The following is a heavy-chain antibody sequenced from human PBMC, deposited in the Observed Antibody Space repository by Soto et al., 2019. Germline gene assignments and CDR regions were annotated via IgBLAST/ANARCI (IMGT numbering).Heavy chain of an antibody. CDR1: GYSFTSYG. V-gene: IGHV1-18*04. CDR2: ISGHNGNT. J-gene: IGHJ4*02. Sequence: QVQLVQSGAEVKKPGASVKVSCKASGYSFTSYGISWVRQAPGQGPEWMGWISGHNGNTNNPQSLQGRVTMTTDTSRNTPYMELRSLRSDDTAVYSCARHRFNYYDDTVYYYFDYWGQRTLVTVSS. CDR3: ARHRFNYYDDTVYYYFDY. D-gene: IGHD3-22*01.